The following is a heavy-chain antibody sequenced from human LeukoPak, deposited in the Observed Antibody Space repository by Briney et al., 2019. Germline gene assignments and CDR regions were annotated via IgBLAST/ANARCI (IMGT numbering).Heavy chain of an antibody. CDR3: ARYLRVLLWFGEGPGFDY. D-gene: IGHD3-10*01. CDR2: IYHSGST. Sequence: SETLSLTCNVSGYSISSGYYWGWIRQPPGKGLEWIGSIYHSGSTYYNPSLKSRVTISVDTSKNQFSLKLSSVTAADTAVYYCARYLRVLLWFGEGPGFDYWGQGTLVTVSS. CDR1: GYSISSGYY. V-gene: IGHV4-38-2*02. J-gene: IGHJ4*02.